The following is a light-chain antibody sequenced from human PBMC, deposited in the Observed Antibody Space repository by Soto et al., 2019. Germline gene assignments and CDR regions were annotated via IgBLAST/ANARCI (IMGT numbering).Light chain of an antibody. CDR1: QSVSRY. CDR3: QQCVNWPPVT. V-gene: IGKV3-11*01. Sequence: EIVLTQSPGTLSLSPGERATLSCRASQSVSRYLAWYQQKRGQPPRLIIYDASERAPGIPARFSGSGSGTDFTLTISSLEPEDFAVYYCQQCVNWPPVTFGQRTRLEIK. J-gene: IGKJ5*01. CDR2: DAS.